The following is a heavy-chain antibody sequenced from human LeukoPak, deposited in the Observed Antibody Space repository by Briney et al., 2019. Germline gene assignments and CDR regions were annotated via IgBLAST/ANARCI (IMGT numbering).Heavy chain of an antibody. J-gene: IGHJ6*02. Sequence: PSQTLSLTCTVSGGSISSGDYYWSWIRQPPGKGLEWIGYIYYSGSTYYNPSLKSRVTISVDTSKNQFSLKLSSVTAADTAVYYCARVSGLGSGEGMDVWGQGATVTVSS. CDR3: ARVSGLGSGEGMDV. CDR2: IYYSGST. D-gene: IGHD7-27*01. V-gene: IGHV4-30-4*01. CDR1: GGSISSGDYY.